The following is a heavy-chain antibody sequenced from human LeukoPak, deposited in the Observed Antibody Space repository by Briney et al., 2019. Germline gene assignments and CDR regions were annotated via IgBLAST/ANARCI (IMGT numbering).Heavy chain of an antibody. J-gene: IGHJ4*02. V-gene: IGHV3-30-3*01. CDR1: GFTFSSYA. Sequence: GGSLRLSCAASGFTFSSYAMHWVRQAPGKGLEWVAVISYDGSNKYYADSVKGRFTISRDNSKNTLYLQMNSLRAEDTAVYYCASGYADYSTWGQGTLVTVSS. D-gene: IGHD4-17*01. CDR3: ASGYADYST. CDR2: ISYDGSNK.